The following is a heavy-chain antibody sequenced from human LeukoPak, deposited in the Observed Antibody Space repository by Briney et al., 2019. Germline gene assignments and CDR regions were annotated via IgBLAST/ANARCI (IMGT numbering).Heavy chain of an antibody. V-gene: IGHV4-34*01. D-gene: IGHD3-22*01. J-gene: IGHJ4*02. CDR3: ARYDSSGYYPQFDY. Sequence: SETLSLTCAVYGGSFSGYYWSWIRQPPGKGLEWIGEINHSGSTNYNPSLKSRVTISVDTSKNQFSLKLSSVTAADTAVYYCARYDSSGYYPQFDYWGQGTLVTVSS. CDR2: INHSGST. CDR1: GGSFSGYY.